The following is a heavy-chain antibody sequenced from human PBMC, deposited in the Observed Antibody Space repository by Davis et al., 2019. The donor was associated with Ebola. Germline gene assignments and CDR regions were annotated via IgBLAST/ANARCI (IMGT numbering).Heavy chain of an antibody. J-gene: IGHJ6*03. CDR3: ARVGNYYYYMDV. D-gene: IGHD7-27*01. CDR2: ISSSSSYI. Sequence: GGSLRLSCAASGFTFSSYSMNWVRQAPGKGLEWVSSISSSSSYIYYADSVKGRFTFSRDNAKHSLYLQMNSLRVEDTAVYYCARVGNYYYYMDVWGKGTTVTVS. CDR1: GFTFSSYS. V-gene: IGHV3-21*01.